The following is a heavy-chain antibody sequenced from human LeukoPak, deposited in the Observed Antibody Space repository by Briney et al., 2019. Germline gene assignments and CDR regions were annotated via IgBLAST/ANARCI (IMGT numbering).Heavy chain of an antibody. D-gene: IGHD6-13*01. V-gene: IGHV4-59*01. Sequence: SETLSLTCTVSGGSISSYYWSWIRQPPGKELEWIGYIHYSGSTNYNPSLKNRVTMSVDTSKNQFSLKLTSVTAADTAVYYCARGGSSSSWPFYYWGQGTLVTVSS. CDR2: IHYSGST. CDR3: ARGGSSSSWPFYY. J-gene: IGHJ4*02. CDR1: GGSISSYY.